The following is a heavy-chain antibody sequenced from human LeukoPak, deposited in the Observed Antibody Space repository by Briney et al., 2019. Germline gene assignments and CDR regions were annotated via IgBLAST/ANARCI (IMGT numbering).Heavy chain of an antibody. V-gene: IGHV3-15*01. Sequence: PGGSLRLSCTTSGFTFSHAWMTWVRQAPGKGLEWVGRISTKTDGGTTDYAAPVKGRFTISRDDSKSTLYLQMNSLKTEDTAVYYCIKSSGDWHWGQGTLVTVSS. CDR1: GFTFSHAW. J-gene: IGHJ4*02. CDR3: IKSSGDWH. D-gene: IGHD2-21*02. CDR2: ISTKTDGGTT.